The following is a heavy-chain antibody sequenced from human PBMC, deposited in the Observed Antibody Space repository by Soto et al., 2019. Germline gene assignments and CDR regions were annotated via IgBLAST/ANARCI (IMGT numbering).Heavy chain of an antibody. J-gene: IGHJ3*02. Sequence: PRKGLEWVALILLDGSDKYYTDSVKGRFTISRDNSKSTLYLQMNSLRAEDTAVHYCARLYCSASSCYSVGAFDIRGQGTMVTVSS. CDR2: ILLDGSDK. CDR3: ARLYCSASSCYSVGAFDI. V-gene: IGHV3-33*01. D-gene: IGHD2-15*01.